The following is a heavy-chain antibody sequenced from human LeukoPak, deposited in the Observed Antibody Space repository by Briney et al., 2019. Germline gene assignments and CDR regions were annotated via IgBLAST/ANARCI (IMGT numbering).Heavy chain of an antibody. CDR2: INPNSGGT. CDR1: GYTFTGYY. D-gene: IGHD3-10*01. CDR3: ARSSGSYYNIFDY. Sequence: ASVKVPCKASGYTFTGYYMHWLRQAPGQGLEWMGWINPNSGGTNFAQKFQGRVTMTRDTSISTAYLELSRLRSDDTAVYYCARSSGSYYNIFDYWGQGTLVTASS. J-gene: IGHJ4*02. V-gene: IGHV1-2*02.